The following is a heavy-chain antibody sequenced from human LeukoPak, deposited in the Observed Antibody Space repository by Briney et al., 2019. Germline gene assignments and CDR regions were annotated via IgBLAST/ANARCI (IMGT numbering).Heavy chain of an antibody. CDR1: GYTFTSYY. CDR2: INPSGGST. V-gene: IGHV1-46*01. Sequence: APVKVSCKASGYTFTSYYMHWVRQAPGQGLEWMGIINPSGGSTSYAQKFQGRVTMTRDTPTSTVYMELSSLRSEDTAVYYCARARLDCSGGSCYPAPSYYYYMDVWGKGTTVTVSS. CDR3: ARARLDCSGGSCYPAPSYYYYMDV. D-gene: IGHD2-15*01. J-gene: IGHJ6*03.